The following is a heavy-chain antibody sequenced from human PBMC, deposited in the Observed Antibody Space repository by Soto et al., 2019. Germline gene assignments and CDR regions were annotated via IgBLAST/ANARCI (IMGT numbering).Heavy chain of an antibody. J-gene: IGHJ6*02. Sequence: PGGSXRLSCACSGFTFSLYEMNWVRHAPGKGLQWLSYISGNGSTIYYADSVKGRFTISRDNAQNSIYLQMNSLRAEDTALYYCVRDFRTFLEWNNKGYPQFGMDVWGQGTTVTVSS. CDR1: GFTFSLYE. D-gene: IGHD3-3*02. V-gene: IGHV3-48*03. CDR2: ISGNGSTI. CDR3: VRDFRTFLEWNNKGYPQFGMDV.